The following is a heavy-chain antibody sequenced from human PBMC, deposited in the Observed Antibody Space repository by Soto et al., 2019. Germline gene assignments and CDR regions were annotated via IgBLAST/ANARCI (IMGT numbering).Heavy chain of an antibody. Sequence: PGGSLRLSCAASGFTFSSYAMSWVRQAPGKGLEWVSAISDSGGSTYYADSVKGRFTISRDNSKNTLYLQMNSLRAEDTAVYYCAKGCSGGSCYGAFDIWGQGTMVTVSS. CDR2: ISDSGGST. CDR1: GFTFSSYA. V-gene: IGHV3-23*01. D-gene: IGHD2-15*01. CDR3: AKGCSGGSCYGAFDI. J-gene: IGHJ3*02.